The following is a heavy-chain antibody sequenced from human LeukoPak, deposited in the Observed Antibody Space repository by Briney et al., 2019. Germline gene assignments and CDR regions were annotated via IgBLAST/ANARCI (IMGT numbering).Heavy chain of an antibody. Sequence: GGSLRLSCAASGFTFSSYAMHWVRQAPGKGLEWVAVISYDGSNKYYADSVKGRFTISRDNSKNTLYLQMNSLRAEDTAVYYCARVSGGAVYYYYYGMDVWGQGTTVTVSS. CDR2: ISYDGSNK. CDR1: GFTFSSYA. CDR3: ARVSGGAVYYYYYGMDV. V-gene: IGHV3-30-3*01. D-gene: IGHD3-10*01. J-gene: IGHJ6*02.